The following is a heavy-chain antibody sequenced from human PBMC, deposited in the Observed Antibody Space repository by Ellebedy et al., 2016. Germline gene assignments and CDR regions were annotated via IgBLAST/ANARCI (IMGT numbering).Heavy chain of an antibody. CDR3: ASWACSGGSCYLDY. V-gene: IGHV4-59*08. CDR2: IYYSGST. J-gene: IGHJ4*02. D-gene: IGHD2-15*01. Sequence: GSLRLSCTVSGGSISSYYWSWIRQPPGKGLEWIGYIYYSGSTNYNPSLKSRVTISVDTSKNQFSLKLSSVTAADTAVYYCASWACSGGSCYLDYWGQGTLVTVSS. CDR1: GGSISSYY.